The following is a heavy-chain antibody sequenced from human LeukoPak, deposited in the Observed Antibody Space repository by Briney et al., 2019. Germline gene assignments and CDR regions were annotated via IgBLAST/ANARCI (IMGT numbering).Heavy chain of an antibody. CDR3: ASALQSSWPNCDY. Sequence: KASETLSLTCTVSGYSISSGYYWGWVRQPPGKGLEWIGSISHAGSTDYSPSLKSRVTISVDTSKNQFSLKLSSVTAADTAMYYCASALQSSWPNCDYWGQGTLVTVSS. CDR1: GYSISSGYY. V-gene: IGHV4-38-2*02. CDR2: ISHAGST. J-gene: IGHJ4*02. D-gene: IGHD6-13*01.